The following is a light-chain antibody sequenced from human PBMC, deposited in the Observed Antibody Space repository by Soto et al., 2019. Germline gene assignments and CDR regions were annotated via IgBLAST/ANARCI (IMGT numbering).Light chain of an antibody. CDR1: QSVSSN. Sequence: EIVMTQSPATLSVSPGERATLSCRASQSVSSNLAWYQQKPGQAPRLLIYGASTRATGSPARFSGSGSGTEFTLTISSLHSEDFGVYCWQLYNNWPPITFGPGTKVDIK. V-gene: IGKV3-15*01. CDR3: QLYNNWPPIT. J-gene: IGKJ3*01. CDR2: GAS.